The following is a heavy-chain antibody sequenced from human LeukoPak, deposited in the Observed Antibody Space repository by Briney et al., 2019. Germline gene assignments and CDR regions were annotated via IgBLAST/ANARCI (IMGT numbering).Heavy chain of an antibody. CDR1: GYTLTELS. J-gene: IGHJ1*01. CDR2: FDPEDGET. D-gene: IGHD4-17*01. Sequence: GASVKVSCKVSGYTLTELSMHWVRQAPGKGLEWMGGFDPEDGETIYAQKFQGRVTMTEDTSTDTAYMELSSLRSEDTAVYYCASSTVTTNGLPEYFQHWGQGTLVTVSS. V-gene: IGHV1-24*01. CDR3: ASSTVTTNGLPEYFQH.